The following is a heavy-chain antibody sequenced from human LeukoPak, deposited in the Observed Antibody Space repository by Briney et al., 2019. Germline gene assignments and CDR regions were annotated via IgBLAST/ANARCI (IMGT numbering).Heavy chain of an antibody. CDR3: TREALIVVVTATFDY. CDR2: VKSKTDGGTT. D-gene: IGHD2-21*02. Sequence: PGGSLRLSCAASGFTFSNTWMNWVRQAPGKGLEWVGHVKSKTDGGTTDYAAPVKGRFTISRDDSKSIAYLQMNSLKTEDTAVYYCTREALIVVVTATFDYWGQGTLVTVSS. J-gene: IGHJ4*02. CDR1: GFTFSNTW. V-gene: IGHV3-15*01.